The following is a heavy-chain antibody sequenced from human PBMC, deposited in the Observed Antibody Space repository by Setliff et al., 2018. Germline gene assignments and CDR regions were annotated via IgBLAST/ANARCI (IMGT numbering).Heavy chain of an antibody. CDR3: AREGGTDRYLDY. CDR1: GGSISSSSYY. V-gene: IGHV4-39*07. Sequence: PSETLSLTCTVSGGSISSSSYYWGWIRQPPGKGLEWIGSIYYSGSTYYNPSLKSRGTISVDTSKNQFSLKLSSVTAADTAVYYCAREGGTDRYLDYWGQGTPVTVSS. CDR2: IYYSGST. J-gene: IGHJ4*02. D-gene: IGHD3-16*01.